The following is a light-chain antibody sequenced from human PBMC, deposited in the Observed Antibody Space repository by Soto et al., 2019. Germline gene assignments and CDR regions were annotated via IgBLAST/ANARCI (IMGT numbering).Light chain of an antibody. J-gene: IGKJ2*01. Sequence: DVVMTQSPLSLPVTLGQPASISCRSSQSLVHSDGKTYLNWFQQRPGQSPRRLIYKVSNRDSGVPDRFSGSGSGTDFTLKISGVEAEDVGVYYCMQGTHWPPYTFGQGTKLEIK. CDR1: QSLVHSDGKTY. CDR2: KVS. V-gene: IGKV2-30*02. CDR3: MQGTHWPPYT.